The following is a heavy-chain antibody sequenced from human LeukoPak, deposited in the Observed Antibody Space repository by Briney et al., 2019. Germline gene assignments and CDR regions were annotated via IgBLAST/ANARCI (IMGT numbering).Heavy chain of an antibody. D-gene: IGHD4-17*01. CDR3: ARRGATTVTSWGDF. V-gene: IGHV3-20*04. CDR2: INWNGGST. CDR1: GFTHPDYA. Sequence: LTPPCAASGFTHPDYAMSWVSQAPGKGLERVSRINWNGGSTGYADSVKGRFTISRDNAKNSLYLQMNSLGAEDTAWYYCARRGATTVTSWGDFWGQGTLVTGSS. J-gene: IGHJ4*02.